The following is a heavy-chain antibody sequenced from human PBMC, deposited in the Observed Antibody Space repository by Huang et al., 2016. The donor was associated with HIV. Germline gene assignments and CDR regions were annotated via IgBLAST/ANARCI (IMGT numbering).Heavy chain of an antibody. Sequence: QRKIHESGPGLVRPSGTLSLTCTVSDVPVTSGSYYWAWLRQSPGRGLKWIGSFHHNGNVYYHPSLKSRVTIAVGSSNSQLSLTMTSMTTADSAIYYCARQWGRLTGFPNWFPYYYDYWGQGVRVTVPS. J-gene: IGHJ4*02. V-gene: IGHV4-39*01. CDR1: DVPVTSGSYY. CDR3: ARQWGRLTGFPNWFPYYYDY. D-gene: IGHD3-10*01. CDR2: FHHNGNV.